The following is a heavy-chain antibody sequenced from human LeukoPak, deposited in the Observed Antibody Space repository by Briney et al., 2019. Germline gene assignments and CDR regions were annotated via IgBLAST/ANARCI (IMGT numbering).Heavy chain of an antibody. Sequence: PETLSLTCNVSGASFESHYWTWIRQTPDKRLEWIGYYFDTGSTDYNPSLKSRVTMSVDRSKNQFFLSLKSVTAADTAVYYCVRTGWELLTTWGPGTPVTVSS. CDR1: GASFESHY. D-gene: IGHD4-23*01. CDR3: VRTGWELLTT. V-gene: IGHV4-59*11. CDR2: YFDTGST. J-gene: IGHJ4*02.